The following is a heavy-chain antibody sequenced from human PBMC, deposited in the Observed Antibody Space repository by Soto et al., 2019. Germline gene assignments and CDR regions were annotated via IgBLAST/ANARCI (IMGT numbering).Heavy chain of an antibody. D-gene: IGHD6-13*01. V-gene: IGHV3-21*02. CDR3: TXDASRDSSARGWFDP. Sequence: EVQLVESGGGLVKPGGSLRLSCAASGFTFRSFTMNWVCQAPGKGLEWVSTISSNSAYIYYTDALRGRFTISRDNAKNSLHLQMNSLRAEDTAVYYCTXDASRDSSARGWFDPWGPGTLVTVSS. CDR1: GFTFRSFT. CDR2: ISSNSAYI. J-gene: IGHJ5*02.